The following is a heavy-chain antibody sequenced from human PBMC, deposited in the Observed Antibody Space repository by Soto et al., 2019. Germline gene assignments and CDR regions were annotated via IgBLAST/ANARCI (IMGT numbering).Heavy chain of an antibody. J-gene: IGHJ4*02. CDR3: ARSEEGGFDY. CDR1: GGSFSGYY. Sequence: PSETLSLTCAVYGGSFSGYYWSWIRQPPGKGLEWIGEINHSGSTNYNPSLKSRVTISVDTSKNQFSLKLSSVTAADTAVYYCARSEEGGFDYWGQGTLVTVSS. CDR2: INHSGST. V-gene: IGHV4-34*01. D-gene: IGHD3-16*01.